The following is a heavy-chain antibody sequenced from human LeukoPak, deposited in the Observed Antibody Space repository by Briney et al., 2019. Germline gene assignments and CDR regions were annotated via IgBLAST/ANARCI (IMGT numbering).Heavy chain of an antibody. V-gene: IGHV1-18*01. Sequence: ASVKVSCKASGYTFTSYGISWVRQAPGQGLEWMGWISAYNGNTNYAQKLQGRVTMTTDTSTSTAYMELRSLRSDDTAVYYCARGPNWNDFYYYYYYMDVWGKGTTVTVSS. D-gene: IGHD1-1*01. CDR2: ISAYNGNT. CDR3: ARGPNWNDFYYYYYYMDV. CDR1: GYTFTSYG. J-gene: IGHJ6*03.